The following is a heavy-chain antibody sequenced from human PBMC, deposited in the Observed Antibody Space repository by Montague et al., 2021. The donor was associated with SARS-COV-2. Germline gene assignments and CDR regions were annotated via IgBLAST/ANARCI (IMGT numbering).Heavy chain of an antibody. CDR1: GGSISSGGYY. CDR2: IYYSGST. Sequence: TLSLTCTVSGGSISSGGYYWSWIRQHPGKGLEWIGYIYYSGSTYYNPSLKSRVTISVDTSKNQFSLKLSSVTAADTAVYYCARVLGGYCSGGGCHRGWYFDLWGRGTLVTVSS. V-gene: IGHV4-31*03. D-gene: IGHD2-15*01. CDR3: ARVLGGYCSGGGCHRGWYFDL. J-gene: IGHJ2*01.